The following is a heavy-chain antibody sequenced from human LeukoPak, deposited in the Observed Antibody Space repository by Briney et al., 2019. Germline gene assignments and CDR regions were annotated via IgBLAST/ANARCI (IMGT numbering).Heavy chain of an antibody. V-gene: IGHV4-30-2*01. D-gene: IGHD3-22*01. CDR2: IYHSGST. CDR1: GGSISSGGYS. Sequence: SETLSLTCAVSGGSISSGGYSWSWIRQPPGKGLEWIGYIYHSGSTYYNPSLKSRVTISVDTSKNQFSLKLSSVTAADTAVYYCARGDFYYDSSGYYPPRNFDYWGQGTLVTVSS. J-gene: IGHJ4*02. CDR3: ARGDFYYDSSGYYPPRNFDY.